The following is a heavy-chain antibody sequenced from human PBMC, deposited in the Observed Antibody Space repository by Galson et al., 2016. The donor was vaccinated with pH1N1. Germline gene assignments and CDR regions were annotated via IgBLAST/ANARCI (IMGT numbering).Heavy chain of an antibody. CDR2: ISAASTRT. D-gene: IGHD1/OR15-1a*01. Sequence: SLRLSCAASGFTFSSYWMTWVRQAPGKGPEWVSAISAASTRTYYPDSVKGRFIISRDNSKNTLYLQMNSLRAEDTAEYYCAKGGRVGTEGYYYALDVWGQGTTVIVSS. CDR1: GFTFSSYW. V-gene: IGHV3-23*01. CDR3: AKGGRVGTEGYYYALDV. J-gene: IGHJ6*02.